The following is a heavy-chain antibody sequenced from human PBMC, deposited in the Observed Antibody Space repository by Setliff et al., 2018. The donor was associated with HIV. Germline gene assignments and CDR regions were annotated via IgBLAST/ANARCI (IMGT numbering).Heavy chain of an antibody. V-gene: IGHV3-7*03. CDR2: IKQDGSEK. CDR1: GGSFSGDF. Sequence: PSETLSLTCAVSGGSFSGDFWTWIRQAPGKGLEWVANIKQDGSEKYYVDSVKGRFTISRDNAKNSLYLQMNSLRAEDTAVYYCARDSGWWQIDYWGQGTLVTVSS. D-gene: IGHD6-19*01. J-gene: IGHJ4*02. CDR3: ARDSGWWQIDY.